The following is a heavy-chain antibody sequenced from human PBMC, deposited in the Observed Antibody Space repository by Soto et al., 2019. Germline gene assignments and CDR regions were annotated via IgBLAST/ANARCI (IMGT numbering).Heavy chain of an antibody. CDR2: VRDDGSKT. Sequence: QVQMVASGGGVVQPGKSLRLSCAASGFTFSDYGMHWVRQAPARGPEWVALVRDDGSKTYYADSGRGRFTISRDNSKNMFYLQMNSLRAEDTAIYYCATSTATDAFDIWGQGTMVTVSS. CDR3: ATSTATDAFDI. CDR1: GFTFSDYG. V-gene: IGHV3-33*01. J-gene: IGHJ3*02.